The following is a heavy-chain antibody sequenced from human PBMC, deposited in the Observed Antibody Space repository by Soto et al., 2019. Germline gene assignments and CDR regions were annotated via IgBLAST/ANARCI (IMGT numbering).Heavy chain of an antibody. CDR2: ISAYNGNT. CDR1: GYTFTSYG. V-gene: IGHV1-18*01. Sequence: ASVKVSCKASGYTFTSYGISWVRQAPGQGLEWMGWISAYNGNTNYAQKLQGRVTMTTDTSTSTAYMELRSLRSDDTAVYYCARPLWGGFYHDSSGYDYWGQGTLVTVSS. CDR3: ARPLWGGFYHDSSGYDY. D-gene: IGHD3-22*01. J-gene: IGHJ4*02.